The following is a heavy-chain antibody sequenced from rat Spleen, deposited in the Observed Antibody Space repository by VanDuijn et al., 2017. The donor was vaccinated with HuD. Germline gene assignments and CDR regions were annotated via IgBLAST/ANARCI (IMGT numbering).Heavy chain of an antibody. Sequence: EVQLVESGGGLVQPGRSMKLSCVASGFTFSSFPMAWVRQAPTKGLEWVASISPSGATTNHRDSVKGRFTISRDNAKSTLYLQMNSLRSEDTATYYCARAYYSFAYWGQGVMVTVSS. V-gene: IGHV5-46*01. D-gene: IGHD1-6*01. CDR3: ARAYYSFAY. J-gene: IGHJ2*01. CDR1: GFTFSSFP. CDR2: ISPSGATT.